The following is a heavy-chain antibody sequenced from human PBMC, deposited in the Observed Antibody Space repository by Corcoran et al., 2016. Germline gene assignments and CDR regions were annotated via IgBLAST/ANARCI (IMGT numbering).Heavy chain of an antibody. Sequence: EVQLVESGGGLVQPGGSLRLSCAASGFTFSSYSMNWVRQAPGKGLEWVSYISSSSSTIYYADSVKGRFTISRDNAKNSLYLQMNSLRAEDTAVCYCARGSAHGDFWSGYYISEFDYWGQGTLVTVSS. V-gene: IGHV3-48*04. CDR2: ISSSSSTI. D-gene: IGHD3-3*01. J-gene: IGHJ4*02. CDR1: GFTFSSYS. CDR3: ARGSAHGDFWSGYYISEFDY.